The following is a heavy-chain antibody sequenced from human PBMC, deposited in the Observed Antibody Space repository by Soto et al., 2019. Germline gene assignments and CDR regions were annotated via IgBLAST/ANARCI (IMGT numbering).Heavy chain of an antibody. CDR3: ARDSYTAPRSWFDP. V-gene: IGHV1-18*01. J-gene: IGHJ5*02. CDR1: GYTFTSYG. CDR2: ISAYNGNT. D-gene: IGHD2-2*02. Sequence: ASVKVSCKASGYTFTSYGISWLRQAPGQGLEWMGWISAYNGNTNYAQKLQGRVTMTTDTSTSTAYMELRSLRSDDTAVYYCARDSYTAPRSWFDPWXQGTLVTVSS.